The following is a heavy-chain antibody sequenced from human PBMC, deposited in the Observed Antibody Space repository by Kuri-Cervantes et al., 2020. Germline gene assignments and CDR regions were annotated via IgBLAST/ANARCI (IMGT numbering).Heavy chain of an antibody. CDR2: ISSSSSYI. J-gene: IGHJ4*02. CDR1: GFTFSSYS. Sequence: GGSLRLSCAASGFTFSSYSMNWVRRAPGKGLEWVSSISSSSSYIYYADSVKGRFTISRDNAKNSLYLQMNSLRAEDTAVYYCARGHSSGGRATYDYWGQGTLVTVSS. V-gene: IGHV3-21*01. CDR3: ARGHSSGGRATYDY. D-gene: IGHD6-19*01.